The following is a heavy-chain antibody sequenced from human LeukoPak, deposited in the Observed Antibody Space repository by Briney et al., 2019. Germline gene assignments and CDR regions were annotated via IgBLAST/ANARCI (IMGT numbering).Heavy chain of an antibody. CDR3: ARDTSPSDYDFWSGYTGDWFDP. V-gene: IGHV1-18*01. Sequence: ASVKVSCKASGYTFTSYGISWVRQAPGQGLEWMGWISAYNGNTNYAQKLQGRATMTTDTSTSTAYMELRSLRSDDTAVYYCARDTSPSDYDFWSGYTGDWFDPWGQGTLVTVSS. CDR2: ISAYNGNT. D-gene: IGHD3-3*01. CDR1: GYTFTSYG. J-gene: IGHJ5*02.